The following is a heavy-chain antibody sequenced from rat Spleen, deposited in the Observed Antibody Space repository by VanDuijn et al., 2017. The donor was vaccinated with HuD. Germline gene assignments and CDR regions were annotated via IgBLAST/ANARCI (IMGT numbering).Heavy chain of an antibody. Sequence: EVQLVESDGGLVQPGRSLKLSCAASGFTFSDYYMAWVRQAPAKGLEWVATISYDGSSTYYRDSVKGRFTVSRDNAKSTLYLQMKNLRSEDTAMYYCARTGFAYWGQGTLVTVSS. V-gene: IGHV5-29*01. CDR3: ARTGFAY. CDR2: ISYDGSST. J-gene: IGHJ3*01. CDR1: GFTFSDYY.